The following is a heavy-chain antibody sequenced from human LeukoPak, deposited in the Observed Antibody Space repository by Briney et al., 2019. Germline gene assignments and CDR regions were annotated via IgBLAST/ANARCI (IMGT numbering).Heavy chain of an antibody. D-gene: IGHD4-17*01. J-gene: IGHJ4*02. CDR1: GGSISSGGYS. Sequence: SETLSLTCAVSGGSISSGGYSWSWIRQPPGKGLEWIGYIYHSGSTYYNPSLKSRVTISVDRSKNQFSLKLSSVTAADTAVYYCARSVTTDFDYWGQGTLVTVSS. CDR3: ARSVTTDFDY. CDR2: IYHSGST. V-gene: IGHV4-30-2*02.